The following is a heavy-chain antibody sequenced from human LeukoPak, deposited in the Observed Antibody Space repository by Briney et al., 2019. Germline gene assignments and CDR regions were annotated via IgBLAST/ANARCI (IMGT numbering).Heavy chain of an antibody. J-gene: IGHJ5*02. D-gene: IGHD1-14*01. CDR2: MHPNSGSI. CDR1: GYTFTTYE. Sequence: ASVKVSCKTSGYTFTTYEINWVRQAGGQGLEWMGWMHPNSGSIDYAQKFQGRVTMTRDTSTNTAYMELSSLRSEDTAVYYCTRGPRNDPWGQGTLVIVYS. CDR3: TRGPRNDP. V-gene: IGHV1-8*01.